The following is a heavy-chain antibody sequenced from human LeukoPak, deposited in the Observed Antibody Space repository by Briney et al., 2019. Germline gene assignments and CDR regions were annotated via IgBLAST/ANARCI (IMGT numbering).Heavy chain of an antibody. CDR1: GFTFSNYA. Sequence: GGSLRLSCVASGFTFSNYAVHWVRQVPGKGLEWVAVISYGGSNKYYADSVKGRFTISRDNSKNTLYLQIISLRAEDTAVYYRARGQFRLSDYDSSGFDYWGQGTLVTVSS. V-gene: IGHV3-30*04. J-gene: IGHJ4*02. CDR3: ARGQFRLSDYDSSGFDY. CDR2: ISYGGSNK. D-gene: IGHD3-22*01.